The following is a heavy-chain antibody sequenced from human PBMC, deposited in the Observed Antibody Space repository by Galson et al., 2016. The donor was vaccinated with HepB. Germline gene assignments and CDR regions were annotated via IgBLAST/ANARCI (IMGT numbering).Heavy chain of an antibody. V-gene: IGHV3-74*01. Sequence: SLRLSCAASGFPFSNYWMHWVRQAPGKGPVWVSRINSDGSSTTYADSVKGRFTISRDDSKSTLYLQMDRLRAEDTAVYYCATDPIVGVPDYFDYWGQGTLVTVSS. D-gene: IGHD1-26*01. J-gene: IGHJ4*02. CDR1: GFPFSNYW. CDR3: ATDPIVGVPDYFDY. CDR2: INSDGSST.